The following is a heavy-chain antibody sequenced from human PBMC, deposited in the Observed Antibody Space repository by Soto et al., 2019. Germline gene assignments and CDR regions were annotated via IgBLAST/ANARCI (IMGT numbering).Heavy chain of an antibody. CDR3: ARRRSYYYGSGSYYP. CDR1: GGSFSGYY. CDR2: INHSGST. V-gene: IGHV4-34*01. Sequence: SETRSLTCAVYGGSFSGYYCRWIRQPPGRGLEWVGEINHSGSTNYNPSLKSRVTISVDTSKNQFSLKMSSVTAADTAVYYCARRRSYYYGSGSYYPWGQGTLVTVS. J-gene: IGHJ5*02. D-gene: IGHD3-10*01.